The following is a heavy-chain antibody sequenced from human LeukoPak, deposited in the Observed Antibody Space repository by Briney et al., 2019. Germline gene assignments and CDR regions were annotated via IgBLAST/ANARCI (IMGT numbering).Heavy chain of an antibody. V-gene: IGHV4-59*01. CDR1: GDSTNTYF. Sequence: SETLSLTCTMSGDSTNTYFWSWIRQPPGKGLEWNGYIYYTGTTNYNPSLKSRVTISVDTSKNQFSLRLSSVTAADTAVYYCASKSSDHGELRFDYWGQGTLVTVSS. D-gene: IGHD4-17*01. CDR3: ASKSSDHGELRFDY. J-gene: IGHJ4*02. CDR2: IYYTGTT.